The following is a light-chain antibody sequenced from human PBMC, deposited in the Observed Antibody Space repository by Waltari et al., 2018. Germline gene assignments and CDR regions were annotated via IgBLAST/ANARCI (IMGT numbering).Light chain of an antibody. CDR3: SSYTSSISWV. Sequence: QSALTPPASVSGSPGQSITISCTGTSSDVGGYNYVSWYQHHPGKAPKLMIYEVSNRPSGGSNRFSGSKSGNPASLTISGLQAEDEGYYYCSSYTSSISWVFGGGTKLTVL. CDR2: EVS. J-gene: IGLJ3*02. V-gene: IGLV2-14*01. CDR1: SSDVGGYNY.